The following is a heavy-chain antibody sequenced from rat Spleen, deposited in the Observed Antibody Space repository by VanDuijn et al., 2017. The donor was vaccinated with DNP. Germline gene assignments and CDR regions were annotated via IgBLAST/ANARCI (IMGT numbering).Heavy chain of an antibody. J-gene: IGHJ2*01. CDR1: GFNFNDYW. D-gene: IGHD5-1*01. CDR3: ARSELAYFAY. CDR2: INKDSDTI. Sequence: EVKLVESGGGLVQPGRSLKLSCAASGFNFNDYWMAWVRQAPGKGLEWIGEINKDSDTIKYNPSLKDKFTISRDNAQNTLYLQMIELGSEDTAIYYCARSELAYFAYWGQGVMVTVSS. V-gene: IGHV4-2*01.